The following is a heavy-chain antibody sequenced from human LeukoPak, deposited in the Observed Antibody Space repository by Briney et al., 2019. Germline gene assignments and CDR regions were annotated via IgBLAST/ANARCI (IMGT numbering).Heavy chain of an antibody. CDR1: GGPISSGGYY. D-gene: IGHD6-19*01. J-gene: IGHJ4*02. CDR3: ARVLAGYSDY. V-gene: IGHV4-31*03. Sequence: SETLSLTCTVSGGPISSGGYYWSWIRQHPGKGLEWIGYIYYSGSTYYNPSLKSRVTISVDTSKNQFSLKLSSVTAADTAVYYCARVLAGYSDYWGQGTLVTVSS. CDR2: IYYSGST.